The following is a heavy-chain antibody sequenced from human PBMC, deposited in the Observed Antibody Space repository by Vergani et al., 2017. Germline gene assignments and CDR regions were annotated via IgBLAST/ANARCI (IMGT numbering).Heavy chain of an antibody. Sequence: QVKLQESGPGLVKPSETLSLTCTVSGASANSYYWSWIRQPPGKGLEWMGYVSFRGDTLYDPSVKGRMTISLNTSSNQFSLYLTSVTAADTAVYYCASPRGYSYGYLGYWGQGTLVTVSS. V-gene: IGHV4-59*02. CDR1: GASANSYY. CDR2: VSFRGDT. J-gene: IGHJ4*02. CDR3: ASPRGYSYGYLGY. D-gene: IGHD5-18*01.